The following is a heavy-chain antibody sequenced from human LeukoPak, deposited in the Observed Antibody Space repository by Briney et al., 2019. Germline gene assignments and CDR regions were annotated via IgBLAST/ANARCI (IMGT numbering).Heavy chain of an antibody. CDR1: GGTFSGYA. J-gene: IGHJ4*02. CDR3: ARDPEPEDLGNDVQFDS. D-gene: IGHD1-1*01. CDR2: IIPILCIA. Sequence: SLKVSCKASGGTFSGYAISWVRQAPGQGLEWMGRIIPILCIANYAQKFEGRVTITADKSTSTAYMELSSLRSEDPAVSYCARDPEPEDLGNDVQFDSWGQGTLVTVSS. V-gene: IGHV1-69*04.